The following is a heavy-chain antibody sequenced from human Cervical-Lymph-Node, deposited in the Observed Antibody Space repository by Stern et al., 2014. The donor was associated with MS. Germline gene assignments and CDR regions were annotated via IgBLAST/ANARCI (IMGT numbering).Heavy chain of an antibody. J-gene: IGHJ3*02. CDR2: VVSGGTDT. CDR1: GFTFMSYW. V-gene: IGHV3-74*01. D-gene: IGHD3-10*01. Sequence: EVQLVESGGGLVQPGGSLRLSCEVSGFTFMSYWMHWVRPVPGKGLVWGARVVSGGTDTISADPVKGRCTISRDNTRNTLYLQMTSLRADDTAVYCCARGGVHHAFDIWGQGTMVTVSS. CDR3: ARGGVHHAFDI.